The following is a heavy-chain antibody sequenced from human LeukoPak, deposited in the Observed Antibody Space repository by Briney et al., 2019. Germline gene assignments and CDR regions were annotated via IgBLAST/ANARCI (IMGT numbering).Heavy chain of an antibody. D-gene: IGHD6-13*01. V-gene: IGHV4-59*01. CDR2: IYYSGST. CDR3: ARDKRGSSWDYYYYGMDV. CDR1: GGSISSYY. Sequence: SETLSLTCTVSGGSISSYYWSWIRQPPGKGLEWIGYIYYSGSTNYNPSLKSRVTISVDTSKNQFSLKLSSVTAADTAVYYCARDKRGSSWDYYYYGMDVWGQGTTVTVSS. J-gene: IGHJ6*02.